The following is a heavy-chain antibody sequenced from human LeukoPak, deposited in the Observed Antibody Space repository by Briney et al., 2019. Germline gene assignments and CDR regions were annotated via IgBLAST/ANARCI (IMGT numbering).Heavy chain of an antibody. D-gene: IGHD1-26*01. Sequence: ASVKVSCKASGYTFTGYYMHWVRQAPGQGLEWMGWINPNSGGTNYAQKFQGRVTMTRDMSTSTVYMELSSLRSEDTAVYYCARDFDVGAFTIPDYWGQGTLVTVSS. CDR2: INPNSGGT. V-gene: IGHV1-2*02. CDR3: ARDFDVGAFTIPDY. J-gene: IGHJ4*02. CDR1: GYTFTGYY.